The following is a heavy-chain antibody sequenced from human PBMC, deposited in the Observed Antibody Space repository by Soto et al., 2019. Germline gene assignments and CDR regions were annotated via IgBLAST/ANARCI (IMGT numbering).Heavy chain of an antibody. Sequence: QVHLQESGPGLVKPSETLSLTYSVSGDSINSYYWNWIRQPPGKGLEWIGYIYYTGNTNYNPSLKSRVIISLDMSKNQFSLSLSSVTAADTAVYYCARSGNNWFDPWGQGTLVTVSS. CDR2: IYYTGNT. CDR1: GDSINSYY. J-gene: IGHJ5*02. CDR3: ARSGNNWFDP. V-gene: IGHV4-59*01.